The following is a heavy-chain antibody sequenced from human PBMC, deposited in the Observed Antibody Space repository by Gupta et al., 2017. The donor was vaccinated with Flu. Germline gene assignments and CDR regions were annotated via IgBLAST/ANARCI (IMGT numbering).Heavy chain of an antibody. J-gene: IGHJ6*02. V-gene: IGHV3-33*06. CDR3: AKDRGGGAPGYYYGMDV. CDR2: IWYDGSNK. D-gene: IGHD3-16*01. Sequence: QVQLVESGGGVVQPGRSPRLHCEASGFVLSSYGIHWVRPAPGKGVEWVAVIWYDGSNKYYADSVKGRFTISRDNSKNTLYLQMNSLRAEDTAVYYCAKDRGGGAPGYYYGMDVWGRGTTVTVSS. CDR1: GFVLSSYG.